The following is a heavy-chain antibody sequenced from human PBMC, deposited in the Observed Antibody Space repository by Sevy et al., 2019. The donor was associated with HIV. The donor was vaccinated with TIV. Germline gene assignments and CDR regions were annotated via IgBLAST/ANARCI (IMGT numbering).Heavy chain of an antibody. CDR1: GVSFSDYY. CDR2: VSQSGSA. J-gene: IGHJ4*02. V-gene: IGHV4-34*01. CDR3: ARGPLFSPEYCSGGTSPTIDY. D-gene: IGHD2-15*01. Sequence: SETLSLTCAVSGVSFSDYYWAWIRQPPGKGLEWIGEVSQSGSANYNPSLRSRVIMSLDTSNNHFTLKLTSVTAAGTAVYYCARGPLFSPEYCSGGTSPTIDYWSQGTLVTVSS.